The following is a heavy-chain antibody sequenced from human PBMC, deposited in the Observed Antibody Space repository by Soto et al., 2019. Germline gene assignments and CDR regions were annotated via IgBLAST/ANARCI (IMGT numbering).Heavy chain of an antibody. Sequence: QVQLVESGGGVVQPGRSLRLSCAVSGSTFSSYGMHWVRQAPGKGLEWVAVIWYDGSNKYYADSVKGRFTISRDNSKNTLYLQMNSLRAEDTAVYYCARDYDSSGYPRYYFDYWGQGTLVTVSS. CDR2: IWYDGSNK. D-gene: IGHD3-22*01. V-gene: IGHV3-33*01. CDR3: ARDYDSSGYPRYYFDY. CDR1: GSTFSSYG. J-gene: IGHJ4*02.